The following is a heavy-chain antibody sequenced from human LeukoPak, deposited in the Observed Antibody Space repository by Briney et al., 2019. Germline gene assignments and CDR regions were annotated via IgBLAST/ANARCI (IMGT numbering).Heavy chain of an antibody. CDR3: ARVASMVRVPLDALDI. V-gene: IGHV3-48*03. CDR2: ISRSGSTR. D-gene: IGHD3-10*01. J-gene: IGHJ3*02. Sequence: GGSLRLSCAISGFTFSGCELTWVRQAPGKGLEWVSYISRSGSTRYYADSVKGRFTISRDNAKNSLYLQMNSLRAEDTAVYYCARVASMVRVPLDALDIWGQGTMVSVSS. CDR1: GFTFSGCE.